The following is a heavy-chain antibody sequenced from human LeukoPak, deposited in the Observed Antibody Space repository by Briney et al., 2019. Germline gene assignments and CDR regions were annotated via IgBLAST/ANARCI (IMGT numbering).Heavy chain of an antibody. CDR2: ISAYNGNT. J-gene: IGHJ4*02. CDR3: ARQASVDIVATIYYFDY. V-gene: IGHV1-18*01. CDR1: GYTFTSYG. Sequence: ASVKVSCKASGYTFTSYGISWVRQAPGQGLEWMRWISAYNGNTNYAQKLQGRVTMTTDTSTSTAYMEPRSLRSDDTAVYYCARQASVDIVATIYYFDYWGQGTLVTVSS. D-gene: IGHD5-12*01.